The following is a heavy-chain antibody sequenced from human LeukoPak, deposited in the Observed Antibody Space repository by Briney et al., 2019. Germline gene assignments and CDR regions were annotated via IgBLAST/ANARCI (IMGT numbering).Heavy chain of an antibody. CDR1: SGSISSYY. J-gene: IGHJ4*02. V-gene: IGHV4-4*07. D-gene: IGHD3-22*01. Sequence: SETLSLTCTVSSGSISSYYWSWIRQPAGKGLEWIGRIYTSGSTNYNPSLKSRVTISVDKSKNQFSLKLSSVTATDTAVYYCASGDSSPNDYWGQGTLVTVSS. CDR2: IYTSGST. CDR3: ASGDSSPNDY.